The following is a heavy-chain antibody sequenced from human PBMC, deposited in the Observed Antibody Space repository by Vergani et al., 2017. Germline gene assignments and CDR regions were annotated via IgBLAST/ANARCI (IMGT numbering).Heavy chain of an antibody. CDR1: GFTFQAFA. V-gene: IGHV3-9*01. J-gene: IGHJ2*01. D-gene: IGHD3-16*01. CDR3: VKDNDYDAGGPFDL. Sequence: VEAGGGLVQPGGSLRLSCTASGFTFQAFAFHWVRQVSGRGLEWVSGIDRNYGVKNGNYFEGRFRISRENAKKAVFLQMNNLRHEDTALYFCVKDNDYDAGGPFDLWGRGTLVTVSS. CDR2: IDRNYGVK.